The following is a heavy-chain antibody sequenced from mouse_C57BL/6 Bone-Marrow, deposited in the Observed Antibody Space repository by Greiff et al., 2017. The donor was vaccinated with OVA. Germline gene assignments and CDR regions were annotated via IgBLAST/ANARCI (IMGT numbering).Heavy chain of an antibody. D-gene: IGHD3-1*01. CDR1: GYTFTDYY. CDR3: ARGLYPYYFDY. CDR2: INPNNGGT. J-gene: IGHJ2*01. V-gene: IGHV1-26*01. Sequence: VQLQQSGPELVKPGASVKISCKASGYTFTDYYMNWVKQSHGKSLEWIGDINPNNGGTSYNQKFKGKATLTVDKSSSTAYMELRSLTSEDSAVYYCARGLYPYYFDYWGQGTTLTVSS.